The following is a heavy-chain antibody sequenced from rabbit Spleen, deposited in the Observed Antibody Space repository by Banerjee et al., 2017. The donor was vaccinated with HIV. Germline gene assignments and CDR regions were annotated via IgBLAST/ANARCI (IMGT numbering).Heavy chain of an antibody. V-gene: IGHV1S45*01. CDR1: GLDFSSSYW. CDR2: IYVGSGGGT. J-gene: IGHJ4*01. Sequence: QEQLEESGGGLVKPEGSLTLTCKASGLDFSSSYWICWVRQAPGKGLEWIACIYVGSGGGTKYASWAKGRFTISKTSSTTVTLQMTSLTAADTATYFCARDLPGVIGWNFNLWGPGTLVTVS. CDR3: ARDLPGVIGWNFNL. D-gene: IGHD1-1*01.